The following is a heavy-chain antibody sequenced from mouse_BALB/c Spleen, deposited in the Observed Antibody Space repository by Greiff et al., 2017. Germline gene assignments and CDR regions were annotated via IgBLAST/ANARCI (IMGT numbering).Heavy chain of an antibody. V-gene: IGHV1-20*02. CDR1: GYSFTGYF. J-gene: IGHJ4*01. D-gene: IGHD2-2*01. Sequence: VQLKQSGPELVKPGASVKISCKASGYSFTGYFMNWVMQSHGKSLEWIGRINPYNGDTFYNQKFKGKATLTVDKSSSTAHMELRSLASEDSAVYYCARGVWLRRGYAMDYWGQGTSVTVSS. CDR2: INPYNGDT. CDR3: ARGVWLRRGYAMDY.